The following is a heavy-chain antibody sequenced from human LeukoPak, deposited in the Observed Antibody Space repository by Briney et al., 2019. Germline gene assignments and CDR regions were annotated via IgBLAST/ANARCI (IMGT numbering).Heavy chain of an antibody. CDR2: INHSGST. CDR3: ARQYSSWFDP. Sequence: TPSETLSLTCAVYGGSFSGYYWSWIRQPPGKGLEWIGEINHSGSTNYNPSLKSRVTISVDTSKNQFSLKLSSVTAADTAVYYCARQYSSWFDPWGQGTLVTVSS. J-gene: IGHJ5*02. CDR1: GGSFSGYY. V-gene: IGHV4-34*01. D-gene: IGHD6-19*01.